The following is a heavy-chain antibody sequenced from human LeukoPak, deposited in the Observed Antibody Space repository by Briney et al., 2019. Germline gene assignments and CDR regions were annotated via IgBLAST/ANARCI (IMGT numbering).Heavy chain of an antibody. CDR1: GYTLTELS. CDR3: ATPRGTGYYYDSSGYLAS. Sequence: RASVKVSCKVSGYTLTELSMHWVRQAPGKGLEWMGGFGPEDGETIYAQKFQGRVAMTEDTSTDTAYMELSSLRSEDTAVYYCATPRGTGYYYDSSGYLASWGQGTLVTVSS. D-gene: IGHD3-22*01. J-gene: IGHJ4*02. V-gene: IGHV1-24*01. CDR2: FGPEDGET.